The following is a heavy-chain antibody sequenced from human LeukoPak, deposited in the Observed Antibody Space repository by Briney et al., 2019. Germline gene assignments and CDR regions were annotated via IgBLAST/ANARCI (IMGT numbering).Heavy chain of an antibody. Sequence: SETLSLTCTVSGGSISSYYWSWIRQPPGKGLEWIGYIYYSGSTNYNPSLKSRVTISVDTSKNQFSLKLSSVTAADTAVYYCARGDFWSGYLHDHWGQGTLVTVSS. V-gene: IGHV4-59*01. CDR2: IYYSGST. CDR3: ARGDFWSGYLHDH. J-gene: IGHJ4*02. CDR1: GGSISSYY. D-gene: IGHD3-3*01.